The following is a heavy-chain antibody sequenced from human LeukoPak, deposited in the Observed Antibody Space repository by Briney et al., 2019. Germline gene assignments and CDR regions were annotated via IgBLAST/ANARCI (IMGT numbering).Heavy chain of an antibody. CDR3: AKHIRQQVVRDAFDM. D-gene: IGHD6-13*01. CDR2: MRSGGGT. CDR1: GFTFSSYA. Sequence: GASLRLSCAASGFTFSSYAMSWVRQAPGKGLEWVSAMRSGGGTYYADSVKGRFTISRDNSKNTLYLQMESLRVEDTAVYYCAKHIRQQVVRDAFDMWGRGTMVTVSS. V-gene: IGHV3-23*01. J-gene: IGHJ3*02.